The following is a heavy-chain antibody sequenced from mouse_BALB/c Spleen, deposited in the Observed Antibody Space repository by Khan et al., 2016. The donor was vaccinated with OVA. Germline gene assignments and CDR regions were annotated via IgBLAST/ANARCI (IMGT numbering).Heavy chain of an antibody. D-gene: IGHD1-1*01. Sequence: EVKLEVSGPGLVKPSQSLSLTCTVTGYSITTDYAWNWIRQFPGSKLEWMGHISYSGNTKYNPSLKSRISITRDTSKKQFFLQLKSVTTEDTARYYCARIYGGDFDYWGQGTTLTVSS. V-gene: IGHV3-2*02. CDR1: GYSITTDYA. J-gene: IGHJ2*01. CDR2: ISYSGNT. CDR3: ARIYGGDFDY.